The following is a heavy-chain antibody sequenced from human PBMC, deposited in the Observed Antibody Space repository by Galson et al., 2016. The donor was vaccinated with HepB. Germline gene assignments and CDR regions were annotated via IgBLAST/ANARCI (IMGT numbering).Heavy chain of an antibody. V-gene: IGHV3-23*01. J-gene: IGHJ4*02. Sequence: SLRLSCAASGFTFSSYAMSWVRQAPGKGLEWDSAISHSGGYTYSADSVKGRFTISRDNSKNTLYLQMNGLRAEDTAVYYCAQPQAAATVTTVVEYWGQGTLVTVSS. D-gene: IGHD4-17*01. CDR2: ISHSGGYT. CDR1: GFTFSSYA. CDR3: AQPQAAATVTTVVEY.